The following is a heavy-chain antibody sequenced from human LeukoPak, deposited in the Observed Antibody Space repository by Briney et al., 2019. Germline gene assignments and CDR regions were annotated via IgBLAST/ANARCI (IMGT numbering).Heavy chain of an antibody. CDR2: LSNGGSSI. CDR3: ARDLFGVRGI. Sequence: PGGSLRLSCAASGFTFSSYTMNWVRQAPGQGLELVSYLSNGGSSIYYADSVKGRFTISRDNAKSLLYLQMNSLRAEDTAVYYCARDLFGVRGIWSQGTLVTVSS. CDR1: GFTFSSYT. D-gene: IGHD3-10*01. V-gene: IGHV3-48*01. J-gene: IGHJ4*02.